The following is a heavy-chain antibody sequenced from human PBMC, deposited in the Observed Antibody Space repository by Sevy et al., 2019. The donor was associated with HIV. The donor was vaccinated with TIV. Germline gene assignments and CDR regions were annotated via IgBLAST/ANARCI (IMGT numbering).Heavy chain of an antibody. Sequence: GGSLRLSCAASVFTFSSYSMNWVRQAPGKGLEWVSSISSSSSYIYYADSVKGRFTISRDNAKNSLYLQMNSLRAEDTAVYYCARDHNYYDSSGYLLGAFDIWGQGTMVTVSS. J-gene: IGHJ3*02. CDR2: ISSSSSYI. D-gene: IGHD3-22*01. CDR1: VFTFSSYS. CDR3: ARDHNYYDSSGYLLGAFDI. V-gene: IGHV3-21*01.